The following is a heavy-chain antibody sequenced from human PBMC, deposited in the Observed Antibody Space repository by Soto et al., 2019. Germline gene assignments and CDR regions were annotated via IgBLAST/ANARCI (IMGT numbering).Heavy chain of an antibody. CDR2: IYHSGST. J-gene: IGHJ5*02. Sequence: SETLSLTCSVSGASIRSYYWAWLRQPPGKGLEWIGHIYHSGSTIYNPSLKSRVTISIDTSKSQFSLNLNSMTAADTAVYYCAGYNWNYYFDPWGQGTLVTVSS. CDR3: AGYNWNYYFDP. CDR1: GASIRSYY. V-gene: IGHV4-59*03. D-gene: IGHD1-7*01.